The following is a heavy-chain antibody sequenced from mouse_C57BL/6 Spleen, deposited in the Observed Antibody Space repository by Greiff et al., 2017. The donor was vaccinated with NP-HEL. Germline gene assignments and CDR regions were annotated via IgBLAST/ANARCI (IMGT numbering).Heavy chain of an antibody. Sequence: QVQLQQPGAELVKPGASVKMSCKASGYTFTSYWITWVKQRPGQGLEWIGDIYPGSGCTNYNEKFKSKATLTVDTSSSTAYIHLSSLTSAASAVSYCGRDGYYYAKEYWGQGTTVTVS. J-gene: IGHJ4*01. V-gene: IGHV1-55*01. CDR3: GRDGYYYAKEY. D-gene: IGHD2-3*01. CDR1: GYTFTSYW. CDR2: IYPGSGCT.